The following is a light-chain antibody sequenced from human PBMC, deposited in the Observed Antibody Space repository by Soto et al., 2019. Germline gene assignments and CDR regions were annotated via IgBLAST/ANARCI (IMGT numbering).Light chain of an antibody. CDR2: EDD. V-gene: IGLV6-57*02. CDR3: QSYDTSKHVV. J-gene: IGLJ2*01. Sequence: FMLTQPHSVWESPGKTVTISCTGSSGSIDSNYVQWYQQRPGSAPTTVIYEDDHRPSGVPDRFSGSIDTSSNSASLTISGLKTEDEADYYCQSYDTSKHVVFGGGTKVTVL. CDR1: SGSIDSNY.